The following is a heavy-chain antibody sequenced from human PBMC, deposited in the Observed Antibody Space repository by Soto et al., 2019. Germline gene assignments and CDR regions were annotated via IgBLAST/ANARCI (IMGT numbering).Heavy chain of an antibody. CDR3: ARGPCSSTRCPPYYFDY. J-gene: IGHJ4*02. D-gene: IGHD2-2*01. Sequence: SETLSLTCAVYGGSFSGYYWNRIRQPPGKGLEWIGEINHSGSTNYKPSLKSRVTISVDTSKNQFSLKLSSVTAADTAVYYCARGPCSSTRCPPYYFDYWGQGTLVTVSS. CDR2: INHSGST. V-gene: IGHV4-34*01. CDR1: GGSFSGYY.